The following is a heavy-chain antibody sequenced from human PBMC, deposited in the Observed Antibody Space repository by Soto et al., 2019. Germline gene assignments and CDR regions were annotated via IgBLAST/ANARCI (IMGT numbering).Heavy chain of an antibody. D-gene: IGHD2-15*01. CDR2: IIPIFGTA. CDR1: GGTFSSYA. Sequence: GASVKVSCKASGGTFSSYAISWVRQAPGQGLEWMGGIIPIFGTANYAQKFQGRVTITADKSTSTAYMELSSLRSEDTAVYYCARDTSPTRIFDYWGQGTLVTVSS. CDR3: ARDTSPTRIFDY. J-gene: IGHJ4*02. V-gene: IGHV1-69*06.